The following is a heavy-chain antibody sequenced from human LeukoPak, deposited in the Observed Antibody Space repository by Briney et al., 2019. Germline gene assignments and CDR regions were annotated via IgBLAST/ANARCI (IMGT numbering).Heavy chain of an antibody. CDR3: AKGGPSYPYFYGMDV. Sequence: GGSLRLSCAASGFTFSTYAMNWVSQAPGKGLEWVSSLSGRGDSTYYADSVKGRFTVSRDNSKNTLYLQMNTLRAEDTAVYYCAKGGPSYPYFYGMDVWGQGTTVTVSS. CDR1: GFTFSTYA. J-gene: IGHJ6*02. D-gene: IGHD3-10*01. CDR2: LSGRGDST. V-gene: IGHV3-23*01.